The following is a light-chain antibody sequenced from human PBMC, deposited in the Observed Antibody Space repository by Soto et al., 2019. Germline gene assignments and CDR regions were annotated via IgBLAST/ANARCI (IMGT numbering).Light chain of an antibody. J-gene: IGLJ1*01. V-gene: IGLV1-44*01. Sequence: QCLLNQPPSASGTPGQRVTISCSGSSSNIESNTVTWYQQLPGTAPKLVIYSNYDRPSGVPDRSSGSTYGTSASLVIRGLQSEDEADYYCAAWDDILNGYVFGGGTKVTVL. CDR2: SNY. CDR3: AAWDDILNGYV. CDR1: SSNIESNT.